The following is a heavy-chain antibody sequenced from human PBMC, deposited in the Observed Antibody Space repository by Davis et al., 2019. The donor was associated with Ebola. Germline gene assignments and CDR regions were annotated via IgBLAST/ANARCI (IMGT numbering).Heavy chain of an antibody. CDR2: MNPNSGNT. CDR3: ASPSPVWGSYRVDY. CDR1: AYTFTSYD. V-gene: IGHV1-8*01. D-gene: IGHD3-16*02. Sequence: ASVKVSCKASAYTFTSYDINWVRQATGQGLEWIGWMNPNSGNTGFAQKFQGRVTMTRNTSISTAYMELSSLRSEDTAVYYCASPSPVWGSYRVDYWGQGTLVTVSS. J-gene: IGHJ4*02.